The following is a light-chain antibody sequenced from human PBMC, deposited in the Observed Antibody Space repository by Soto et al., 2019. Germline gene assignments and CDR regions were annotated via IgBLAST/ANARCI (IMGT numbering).Light chain of an antibody. Sequence: EIVLTQSPGTLSLSPGERATLSCRASQSVSSSYLAWYQQKPGQAPRLLIYGASSRATGIPDRLSGSGSGTDFTLTISRLEPEDFALYYCQQYGSSPFTFGQWTRLEIK. CDR1: QSVSSSY. V-gene: IGKV3-20*01. CDR2: GAS. J-gene: IGKJ5*01. CDR3: QQYGSSPFT.